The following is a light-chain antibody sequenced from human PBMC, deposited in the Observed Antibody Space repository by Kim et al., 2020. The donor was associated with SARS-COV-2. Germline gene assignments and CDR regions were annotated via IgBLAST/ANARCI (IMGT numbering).Light chain of an antibody. V-gene: IGKV3-20*01. Sequence: RAPGTPDRFSGSGSATEFSLTISGLEPQDSAIYYCEQHQNTPWTFGQGTKVDIK. J-gene: IGKJ1*01. CDR3: EQHQNTPWT.